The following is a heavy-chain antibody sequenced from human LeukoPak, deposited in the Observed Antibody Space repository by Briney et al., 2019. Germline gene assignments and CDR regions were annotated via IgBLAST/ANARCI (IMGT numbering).Heavy chain of an antibody. J-gene: IGHJ4*02. V-gene: IGHV3-23*01. CDR2: ISGSGGNT. D-gene: IGHD2-15*01. CDR1: GFTSSSYA. CDR3: ATQVLYCSSSSCPSPFDS. Sequence: GRSLRLSCAASGFTSSSYAMSWVRQAPGKGLEWVSPISGSGGNTYYADSVKGRFTISRDISKTTLYLQMNSLRAEDTAVYYWATQVLYCSSSSCPSPFDSSGQGTLVTVSS.